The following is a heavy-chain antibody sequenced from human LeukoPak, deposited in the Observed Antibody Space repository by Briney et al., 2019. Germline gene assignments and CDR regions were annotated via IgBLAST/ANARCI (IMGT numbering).Heavy chain of an antibody. V-gene: IGHV4-39*01. CDR2: IYYSGST. D-gene: IGHD6-13*01. CDR1: GGSISSSSYY. J-gene: IGHJ6*01. Sequence: SETLSLTCTVSGGSISSSSYYWGWIRQPPGKGLEWIASIYYSGSTYYNPSLKSRVTVSVDTSKNQFSLKLHSVTAADTAVYFCVRRAAAESYSYGMDVWGPGATVIVSS. CDR3: VRRAAAESYSYGMDV.